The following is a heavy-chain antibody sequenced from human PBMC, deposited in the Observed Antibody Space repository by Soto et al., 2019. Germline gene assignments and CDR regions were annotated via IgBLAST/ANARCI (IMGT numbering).Heavy chain of an antibody. CDR2: ISAYNGNT. Sequence: QVQLVQSGAEVKKPGASVKVSCKASGYTFTSYGISWVRQAPGQGLEWMGWISAYNGNTNYAQKLQGRVTMTTDTSTSTAYRELRSLRSDDTAVYYCGRFWVFGVVTTPLDYWGQGTLVTVSS. CDR3: GRFWVFGVVTTPLDY. CDR1: GYTFTSYG. J-gene: IGHJ4*02. D-gene: IGHD3-3*01. V-gene: IGHV1-18*01.